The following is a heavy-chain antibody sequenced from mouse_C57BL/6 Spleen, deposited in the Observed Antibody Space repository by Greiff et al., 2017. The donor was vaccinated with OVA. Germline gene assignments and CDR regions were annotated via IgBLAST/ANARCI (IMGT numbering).Heavy chain of an antibody. CDR1: GYAFSSSW. CDR3: ATGGGYFDV. Sequence: LQESGPELVKPGASVKISCKASGYAFSSSWMNWVKQRPGKGLEWIGRIYPGDGDTNYNGKFKGKATLTADKSSSTAYMQLSSLTSEDSAVYFCATGGGYFDVWGTGTTVTVSS. V-gene: IGHV1-82*01. CDR2: IYPGDGDT. J-gene: IGHJ1*03.